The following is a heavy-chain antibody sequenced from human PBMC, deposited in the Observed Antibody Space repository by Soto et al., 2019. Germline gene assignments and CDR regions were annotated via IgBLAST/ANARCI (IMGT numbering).Heavy chain of an antibody. CDR1: GDSVTSVSDY. V-gene: IGHV4-61*01. J-gene: IGHJ6*02. CDR2: IYYSGSA. D-gene: IGHD3-10*01. Sequence: LETLSLTCTVSGDSVTSVSDYWSWIRQPPGKGLEWIGYIYYSGSADYNPSLGSRVTISIDTSKNQFSLKLTSVTAADTAVYYCARGVGFGYYYYHMDLWGQGTTVTVSS. CDR3: ARGVGFGYYYYHMDL.